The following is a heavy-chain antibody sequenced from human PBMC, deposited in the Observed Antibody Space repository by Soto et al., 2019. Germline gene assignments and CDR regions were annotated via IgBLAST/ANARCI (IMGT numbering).Heavy chain of an antibody. Sequence: EVQLVESGGGLIQPGGSLRLSCAASGFTVSGDYMSWVRQAPGKGLEWVSLIYSDGSTYYADSVKGRFTVSRDNSKNTVYLQMNSLRADDTAVYYCAKTLGAAGDYWGQGTLVTVSS. CDR3: AKTLGAAGDY. V-gene: IGHV3-53*01. D-gene: IGHD6-13*01. CDR1: GFTVSGDY. J-gene: IGHJ4*02. CDR2: IYSDGST.